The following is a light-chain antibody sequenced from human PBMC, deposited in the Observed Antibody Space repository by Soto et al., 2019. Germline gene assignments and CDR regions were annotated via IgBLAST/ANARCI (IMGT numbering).Light chain of an antibody. Sequence: EIVMTQSPATLSVSPGERATLSCRASQSVRSNLSWYEQKPGQVPRVLIYGASTRAIGIPYRCSGSGSGTDVTLTSSSLQSEDVSVYYCQRYNTSCGFGEGTKVEIK. CDR3: QRYNTSCG. CDR1: QSVRSN. CDR2: GAS. V-gene: IGKV3-15*01. J-gene: IGKJ4*01.